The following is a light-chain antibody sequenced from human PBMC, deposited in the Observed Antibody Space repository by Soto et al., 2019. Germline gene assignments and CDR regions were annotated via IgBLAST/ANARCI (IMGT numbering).Light chain of an antibody. CDR1: SSDIGGYNH. V-gene: IGLV2-14*01. CDR2: DVS. J-gene: IGLJ2*01. Sequence: QSALTQPASVSGSPGQSITISCTGTSSDIGGYNHVSWYQQHPGKAPKLMIYDVSNRASGVSNRFSGSKSGNTASLTISGLQAEDEADYYCSSYSSSSTLVLFGGGTQLTVL. CDR3: SSYSSSSTLVL.